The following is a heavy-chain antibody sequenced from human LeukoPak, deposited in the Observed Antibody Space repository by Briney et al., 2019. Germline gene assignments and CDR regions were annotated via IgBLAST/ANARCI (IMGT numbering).Heavy chain of an antibody. CDR3: AGVIAVNGWDAFDI. Sequence: PSQTLSLTCAISGDSVSSNSAAWNWIRQSPSRGLEWLGRTYYRSKWYNEYAESVKSRIAINPDTSKHQFSLQLNSVTPEDTAVYYCAGVIAVNGWDAFDIWGQGTMVIVSS. V-gene: IGHV6-1*01. D-gene: IGHD6-19*01. J-gene: IGHJ3*02. CDR1: GDSVSSNSAA. CDR2: TYYRSKWYN.